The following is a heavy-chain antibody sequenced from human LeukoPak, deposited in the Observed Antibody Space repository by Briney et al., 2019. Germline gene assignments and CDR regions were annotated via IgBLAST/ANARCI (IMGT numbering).Heavy chain of an antibody. J-gene: IGHJ4*02. Sequence: SETLSLTCTVSGGSISSYYWSWIRQPPGKGLEWIGYIYYSGSTNYNPSLKSRVTISVDTSKNQFSLKLSSVTAAGTAVYYCARLDFSERSGIAAAGAYFDYWGQGTLVTVSS. CDR3: ARLDFSERSGIAAAGAYFDY. CDR1: GGSISSYY. CDR2: IYYSGST. V-gene: IGHV4-59*08. D-gene: IGHD6-13*01.